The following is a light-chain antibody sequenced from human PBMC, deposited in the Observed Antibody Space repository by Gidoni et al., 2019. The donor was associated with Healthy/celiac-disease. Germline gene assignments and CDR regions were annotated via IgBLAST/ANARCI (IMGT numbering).Light chain of an antibody. CDR2: DAS. Sequence: DMQMTQSPSSLSASVGDRVTITCQASQDISNYLNWYQQNPGKAPKLLIYDASNLETGVPSRFSGSGSGTDFTFTISSLQPEDIATYYCQQYDNLLLTFGGGTKVEIK. CDR1: QDISNY. V-gene: IGKV1-33*01. CDR3: QQYDNLLLT. J-gene: IGKJ4*01.